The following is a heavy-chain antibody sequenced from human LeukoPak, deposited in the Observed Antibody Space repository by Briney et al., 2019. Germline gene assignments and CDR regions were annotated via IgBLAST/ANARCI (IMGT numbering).Heavy chain of an antibody. CDR3: ARSITIFGVVTD. J-gene: IGHJ4*02. V-gene: IGHV4-39*07. Sequence: KPSETLSLTCTVSGGSISSSSYYWGWIRQPPGKGLEWIGSIYYSGSTYYNPSLKSRVTISVDTSKNQFSLKLSSVTAAGTAVYYCARSITIFGVVTDWGQGTLVTVSS. D-gene: IGHD3-3*01. CDR1: GGSISSSSYY. CDR2: IYYSGST.